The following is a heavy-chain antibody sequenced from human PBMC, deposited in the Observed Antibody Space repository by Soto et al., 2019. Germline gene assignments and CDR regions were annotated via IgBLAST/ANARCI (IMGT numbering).Heavy chain of an antibody. J-gene: IGHJ3*02. V-gene: IGHV3-73*01. CDR1: GFTVSGSA. CDR3: TSHLGESSFPRAFDI. CDR2: IRSKTNSYAT. Sequence: EVQLVESGGGLVQPGGSLKLSCAASGFTVSGSAVHWVRQASGKGLEWVGRIRSKTNSYATAYAASVKGRFTISRDDSKNTAYLQMNSLKTEDTAVYYCTSHLGESSFPRAFDIWGQGTMVTVSS. D-gene: IGHD3-16*02.